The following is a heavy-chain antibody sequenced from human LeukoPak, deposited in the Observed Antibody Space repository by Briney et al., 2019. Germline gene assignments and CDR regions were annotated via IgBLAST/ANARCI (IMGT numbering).Heavy chain of an antibody. CDR1: GFTFNNYV. J-gene: IGHJ4*02. CDR2: MGGGGTT. CDR3: AKAGRPQAVAGWIDY. V-gene: IGHV3-23*01. Sequence: GGSLRLSCAASGFTFNNYVMSWVRQAPGKGLEWVSAMGGGGTTYYADYVKGRFTISRDTSKNTLYLQMNSLRAEDTAVYYCAKAGRPQAVAGWIDYWGQGTLVTVSS. D-gene: IGHD6-19*01.